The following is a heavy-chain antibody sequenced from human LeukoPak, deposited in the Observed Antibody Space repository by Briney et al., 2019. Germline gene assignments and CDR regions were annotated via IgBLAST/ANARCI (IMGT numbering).Heavy chain of an antibody. Sequence: ASVKVSCKASGYTFTGYYMHWGRQAPGQGLELMGWINPNSGGTNYAQKFQSRVTMTRDTSISTAYMELSRMRSDDTAVYFCARDHDSSSWLTLYNWFDPWGQGTLVTVSS. V-gene: IGHV1-2*02. J-gene: IGHJ5*02. D-gene: IGHD6-13*01. CDR1: GYTFTGYY. CDR2: INPNSGGT. CDR3: ARDHDSSSWLTLYNWFDP.